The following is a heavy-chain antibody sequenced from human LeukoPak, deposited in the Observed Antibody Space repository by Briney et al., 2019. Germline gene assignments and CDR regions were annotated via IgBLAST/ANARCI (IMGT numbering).Heavy chain of an antibody. V-gene: IGHV3-53*01. CDR2: IYNDGTT. D-gene: IGHD6-6*01. J-gene: IGHJ6*03. CDR3: ARGKTSSSSSYYYYYMDV. CDR1: GFTVSSNY. Sequence: GGSLRLSCAASGFTVSSNYMSWVRQAPGEGLDWVSGIYNDGTTYYADSVKGRFTISRDNSKNTVHLQMNSLRAEDTAVYYCARGKTSSSSSYYYYYMDVWGKGTTVTVSS.